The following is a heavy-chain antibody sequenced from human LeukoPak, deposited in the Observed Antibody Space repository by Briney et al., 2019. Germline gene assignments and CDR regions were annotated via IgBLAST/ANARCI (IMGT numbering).Heavy chain of an antibody. CDR1: GFTFSSYS. CDR2: ISSSSSCI. CDR3: ARSPGGTPVL. D-gene: IGHD1-14*01. J-gene: IGHJ4*02. Sequence: GGSLRLSCAASGFTFSSYSMNWVRQAPGKGLEWVSSISSSSSCIYYANSVKGRFTISRDNAKNSLYLQMNSLRAEDTAVYYCARSPGGTPVLWGQRTLVTVSS. V-gene: IGHV3-21*01.